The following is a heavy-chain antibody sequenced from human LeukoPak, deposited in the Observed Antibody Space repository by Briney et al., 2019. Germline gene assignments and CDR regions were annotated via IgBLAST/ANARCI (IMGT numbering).Heavy chain of an antibody. CDR1: GFTVSSNY. CDR3: ARGYSSSRTHQKGVSPTRTDY. D-gene: IGHD6-13*01. V-gene: IGHV3-66*01. J-gene: IGHJ4*02. Sequence: GGSLRLSCAASGFTVSSNYMSWVRQAPGKGLEWVSVIYSGGSTYYADSVKGRFTISRDNSKNTLYLQMNSLRAEDTAVYYCARGYSSSRTHQKGVSPTRTDYWGQGTLVTVSS. CDR2: IYSGGST.